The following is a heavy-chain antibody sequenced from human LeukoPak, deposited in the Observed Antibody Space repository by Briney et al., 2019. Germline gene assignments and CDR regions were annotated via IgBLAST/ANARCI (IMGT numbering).Heavy chain of an antibody. CDR1: GYTFTSYA. CDR2: IKTNTGNP. J-gene: IGHJ4*02. V-gene: IGHV7-4-1*02. CDR3: ARDRVFLWVGESYYFDY. D-gene: IGHD3-10*01. Sequence: ASVKVSCKASGYTFTSYAMGWVRQAPGHGLERMGWIKTNTGNPKYAQSFTGRVVLSSATSASTAYLQMSSLEAEDPAVYYCARDRVFLWVGESYYFDYWGQGTLVTVSS.